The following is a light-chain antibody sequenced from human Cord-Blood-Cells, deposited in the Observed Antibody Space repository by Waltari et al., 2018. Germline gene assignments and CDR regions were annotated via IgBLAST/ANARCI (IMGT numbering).Light chain of an antibody. J-gene: IGLJ3*02. V-gene: IGLV6-57*02. CDR2: EDN. CDR3: SSYTSSSTFGV. Sequence: NFMLTQPHSVSESPGKTVTISCTGSSGSIASNYVQWYQQRPGSAPTTVIYEDNQRPSGVPDRFSGSIDSSSNSASLTISGLKTEDEADYYCSSYTSSSTFGVFGGGTKLTVL. CDR1: SGSIASNY.